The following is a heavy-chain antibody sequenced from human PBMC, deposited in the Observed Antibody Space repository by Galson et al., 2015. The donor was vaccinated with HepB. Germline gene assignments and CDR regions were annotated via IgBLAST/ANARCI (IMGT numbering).Heavy chain of an antibody. Sequence: SLRLSCAASGFTFSNYWMNWVRQAPGKGLEWVANIKEDGSEKYYVDSVKGRFTISRDNAKNSLYLQMNSLRAEDTAVYYCAREQVQWPIHYGPDICRQGTMVPVSS. CDR1: GFTFSNYW. CDR3: AREQVQWPIHYGPDI. CDR2: IKEDGSEK. J-gene: IGHJ3*02. V-gene: IGHV3-7*01. D-gene: IGHD3-10*01.